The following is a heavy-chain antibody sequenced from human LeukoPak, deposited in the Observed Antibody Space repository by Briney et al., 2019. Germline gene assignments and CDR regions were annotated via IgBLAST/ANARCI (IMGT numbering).Heavy chain of an antibody. J-gene: IGHJ4*02. CDR2: IYYSGST. D-gene: IGHD6-13*01. CDR1: GGSISSSSYY. Sequence: PSETLSLTCTVSGGSISSSSYYWGWIRQPPGKGLDWIGRIYYSGSTYYNPSLKSRVTISVDTSKNQFSLKLSSMTTADTAVYYCARDRSSGSGKYYFDYWGQGTLVTVSS. V-gene: IGHV4-39*07. CDR3: ARDRSSGSGKYYFDY.